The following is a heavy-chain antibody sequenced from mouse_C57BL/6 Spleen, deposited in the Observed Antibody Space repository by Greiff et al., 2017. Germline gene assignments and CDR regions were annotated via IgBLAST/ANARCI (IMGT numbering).Heavy chain of an antibody. CDR2: IDPSDSYT. V-gene: IGHV1-69*01. CDR1: GYTFTSYW. J-gene: IGHJ4*01. CDR3: ARGFLYYAMDY. Sequence: VQLQQPGAELVLPGASVKLSCTASGYTFTSYWMHWVKQRPGQGLEWIGEIDPSDSYTNYNQKFKGKSTLTVDKSSSTAYMQLSSLTSEDSAVYYCARGFLYYAMDYWGQGTSVTVSS.